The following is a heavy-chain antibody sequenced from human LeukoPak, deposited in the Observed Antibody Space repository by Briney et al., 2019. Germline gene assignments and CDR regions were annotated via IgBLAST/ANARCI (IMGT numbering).Heavy chain of an antibody. CDR2: IYYSGST. CDR1: GGSISSSSYY. D-gene: IGHD5-18*01. J-gene: IGHJ4*02. CDR3: ASLTAMIDY. V-gene: IGHV4-39*01. Sequence: SETLSLTCTVSGGSISSSSYYWGWIRQPPGKGLEWIGSIYYSGSTYYNPSLKSRVTISVDTSKNQFSLKLSSVTAADTAVYYCASLTAMIDYWGQGTLVTVSS.